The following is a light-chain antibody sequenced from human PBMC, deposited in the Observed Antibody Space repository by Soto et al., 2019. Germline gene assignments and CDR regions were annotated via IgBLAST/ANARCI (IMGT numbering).Light chain of an antibody. CDR2: DAS. V-gene: IGKV3-11*01. CDR1: QSIISSF. Sequence: EIVLTQSPGILSLSPGERASLSCGASQSIISSFLAWYQQKPGQAPRLLIYDASKRATDIPARFSGSGTGTDFTLTISDVQPEDFALYYCHQRQSWPRTFGQGTKVHIK. CDR3: HQRQSWPRT. J-gene: IGKJ1*01.